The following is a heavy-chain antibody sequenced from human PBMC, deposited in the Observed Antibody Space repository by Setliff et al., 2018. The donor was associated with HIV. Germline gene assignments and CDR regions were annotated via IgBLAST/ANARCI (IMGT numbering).Heavy chain of an antibody. Sequence: GGSLRLSCAASGFTFSTYGMHWVRQAPGKGLEWVAFIRYDGSDEYYTDSVKGRFTISRDNYKNTLYLQMSSLRGEDTAVYYCAKQTVSSSWSNWLDPWGQGTLVTVSS. CDR1: GFTFSTYG. CDR2: IRYDGSDE. V-gene: IGHV3-30*02. D-gene: IGHD6-13*01. CDR3: AKQTVSSSWSNWLDP. J-gene: IGHJ5*02.